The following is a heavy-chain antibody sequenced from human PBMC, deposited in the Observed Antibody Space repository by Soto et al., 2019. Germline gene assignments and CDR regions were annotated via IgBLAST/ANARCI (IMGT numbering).Heavy chain of an antibody. CDR3: ARGWRSNSFAV. CDR1: GXTVSVYR. CDR2: IFSGGSPI. D-gene: IGHD4-4*01. V-gene: IGHV3-48*02. J-gene: IGHJ4*02. Sequence: GSLRLSCAASGXTVSVYRMYWVRQVPGKGLELVSFIFSGGSPIYYADSVKGRFSIAIDNAQNSVYLQMDSLRYEDTALYYCARGWRSNSFAVWGQGTPATVS.